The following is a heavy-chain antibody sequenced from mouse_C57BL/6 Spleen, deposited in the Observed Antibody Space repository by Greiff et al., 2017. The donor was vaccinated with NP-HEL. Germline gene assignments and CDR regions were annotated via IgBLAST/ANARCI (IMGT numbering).Heavy chain of an antibody. V-gene: IGHV1-26*01. CDR1: GYTFTDYY. CDR2: INPNNGGT. D-gene: IGHD2-10*02. CDR3: VGYGNYFDY. J-gene: IGHJ2*01. Sequence: VQLQQSGPELVKPGASVKISCKASGYTFTDYYMNWVKQSHGKSLEWIGDINPNNGGTSYNQKFKGKATLTVDKSSSTAYMELRSLTSEDSAVYYCVGYGNYFDYWGQGTTLTVSS.